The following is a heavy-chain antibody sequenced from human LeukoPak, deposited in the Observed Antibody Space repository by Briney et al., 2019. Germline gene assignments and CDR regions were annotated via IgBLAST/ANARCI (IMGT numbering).Heavy chain of an antibody. CDR3: ARADYGTIDY. CDR1: GGSISSGGYA. Sequence: SETLSLTCAVSGGSISSGGYAWSWIRQPPGKGLEWIGYIYDSGSSHYNPSLKSRVIISADRSKNQFSLRLSSATAADTAVYYCARADYGTIDYWGQGTLVTVSS. J-gene: IGHJ4*02. D-gene: IGHD4-17*01. CDR2: IYDSGSS. V-gene: IGHV4-30-2*01.